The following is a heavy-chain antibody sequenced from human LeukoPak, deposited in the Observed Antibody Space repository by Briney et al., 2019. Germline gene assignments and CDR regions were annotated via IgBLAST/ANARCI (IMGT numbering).Heavy chain of an antibody. D-gene: IGHD5-18*01. J-gene: IGHJ3*02. CDR1: GYTFTGYY. CDR3: AREGGGDTAMVDAFDI. CDR2: INPNSGGT. V-gene: IGHV1-2*03. Sequence: GASVKVSCKASGYTFTGYYMHWVQQAPGQGLEWVGWINPNSGGTNYAQKFQGRVTMTRDTSVSTAYMELSRLRSDDTAVYYCAREGGGDTAMVDAFDIWGQGKMVTVSS.